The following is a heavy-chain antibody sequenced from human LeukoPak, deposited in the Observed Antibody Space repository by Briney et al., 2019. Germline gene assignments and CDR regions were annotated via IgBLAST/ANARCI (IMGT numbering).Heavy chain of an antibody. Sequence: PSETLSLTCTVSGGSISSYYWSCIRQPPGKGLEWIGYIYYSGSTNYNPSLKSRVTISVDTSKNQFSLKLSSVTAADTAVYYCARGGSGSYYPFDYWGQGTLVTVSS. CDR1: GGSISSYY. V-gene: IGHV4-59*01. D-gene: IGHD1-26*01. J-gene: IGHJ4*02. CDR2: IYYSGST. CDR3: ARGGSGSYYPFDY.